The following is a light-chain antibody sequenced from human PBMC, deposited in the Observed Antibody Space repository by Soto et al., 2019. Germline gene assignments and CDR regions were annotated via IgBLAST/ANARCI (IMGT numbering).Light chain of an antibody. CDR1: QSISNY. V-gene: IGKV1-39*01. J-gene: IGKJ1*01. Sequence: DIQMTQSPSSLSASVGDRVTITCWASQSISNYLNWYQQKPGKVPKLLIYVASRLQSGVPSRFSGSGSGTDFTLTISSLQPEDSATYYCQQSYSTLWTFGQGTKVEIK. CDR2: VAS. CDR3: QQSYSTLWT.